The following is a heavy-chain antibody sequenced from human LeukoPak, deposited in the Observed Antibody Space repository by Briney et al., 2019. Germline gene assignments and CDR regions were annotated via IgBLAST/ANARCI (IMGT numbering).Heavy chain of an antibody. Sequence: SETLSLTCTVSGGSISSSNHLWGWIRQPPGKGLEWIGSVYYTEITYYNPSHKSRVTISVDTSKNHFSLKLSSVTAADTAVYYCARRTYYDTSGRFDSWGQGTQVTASS. J-gene: IGHJ4*02. CDR3: ARRTYYDTSGRFDS. D-gene: IGHD3-22*01. V-gene: IGHV4-39*01. CDR1: GGSISSSNHL. CDR2: VYYTEIT.